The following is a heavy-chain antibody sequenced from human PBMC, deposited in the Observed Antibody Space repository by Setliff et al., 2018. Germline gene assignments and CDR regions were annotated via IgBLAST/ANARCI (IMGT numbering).Heavy chain of an antibody. CDR2: IYNSGGT. CDR1: GGSISSSNYY. D-gene: IGHD6-19*01. CDR3: ARGGSSGWYGGAFDM. Sequence: SETLSLTCTVSGGSISSSNYYWGWIRQPPGKGLEWIGNIYNSGGTYYNPSLKSRVTMSVDTSKNHFSLKLTSVTAADTALYYCARGGSSGWYGGAFDMWGQGTMVTVSS. V-gene: IGHV4-39*02. J-gene: IGHJ3*02.